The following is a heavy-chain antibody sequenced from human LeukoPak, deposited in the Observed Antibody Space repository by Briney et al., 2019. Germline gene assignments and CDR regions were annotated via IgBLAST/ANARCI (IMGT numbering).Heavy chain of an antibody. CDR3: ARLGAAAVDY. D-gene: IGHD6-13*01. J-gene: IGHJ4*02. V-gene: IGHV1-46*01. Sequence: ASVKLSCNASGYTFTSYYMHWVRQAPGQGLEWMGIINPSGGSTSYAQKFQGRVTMTRDRSTSTVYMELSSLRFEDTAVYYCARLGAAAVDYWGQGTLVTVSS. CDR1: GYTFTSYY. CDR2: INPSGGST.